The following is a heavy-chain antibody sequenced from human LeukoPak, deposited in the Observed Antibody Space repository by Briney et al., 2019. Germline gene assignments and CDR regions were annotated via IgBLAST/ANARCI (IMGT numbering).Heavy chain of an antibody. CDR3: VRDRGRYDSSGYYYEGYFDY. J-gene: IGHJ4*02. CDR2: ISSRSNYI. V-gene: IGHV3-21*01. CDR1: GFTFTSYS. Sequence: GGSLRLSCAASGFTFTSYSMNLVRLAPGKGLEWVSCISSRSNYIYYADSVKGRFTISRDNAKNSLYLQMNSLRAEDTAVYYCVRDRGRYDSSGYYYEGYFDYWGQGTLVTVSS. D-gene: IGHD3-22*01.